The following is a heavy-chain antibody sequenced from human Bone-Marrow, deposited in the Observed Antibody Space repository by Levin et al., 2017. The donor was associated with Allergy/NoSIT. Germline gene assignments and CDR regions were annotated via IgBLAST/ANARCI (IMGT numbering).Heavy chain of an antibody. CDR1: GGSFSGYY. Sequence: SETLSLTCAVYGGSFSGYYWSWIRQPPGKGLEWIGEINHSGSTNYNPSLKSRVTISVDTSKNQFSLKLSSVTAADTAVYYCARDQYYDILTGFDYWGQGTLVTVSS. J-gene: IGHJ4*02. CDR2: INHSGST. D-gene: IGHD3-9*01. V-gene: IGHV4-34*01. CDR3: ARDQYYDILTGFDY.